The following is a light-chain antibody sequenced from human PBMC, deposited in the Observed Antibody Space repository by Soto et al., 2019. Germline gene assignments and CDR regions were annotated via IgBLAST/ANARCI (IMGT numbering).Light chain of an antibody. Sequence: QSVLTQPASVSGSPGQSITISCTGTSSDVGNYNLVSWYQQHPGKAPKLMIYDVSKRPSGVSNRFSGSKSGNTASLTISGLQADDEADYYCCSYAGDSYVFGTDQGHRP. CDR3: CSYAGDSYV. CDR1: SSDVGNYNL. CDR2: DVS. V-gene: IGLV2-23*02. J-gene: IGLJ1*01.